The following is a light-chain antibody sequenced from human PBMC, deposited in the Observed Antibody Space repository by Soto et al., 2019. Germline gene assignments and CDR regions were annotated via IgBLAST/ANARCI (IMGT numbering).Light chain of an antibody. CDR1: QTISAN. CDR2: GAS. V-gene: IGKV3-15*01. Sequence: IVMTQSPATLSVAPGERATLSCRASQTISANLAWYQQRPGQAPRLLIYGASTRATGIPARFSGSGSGTEFTLTISSLHSEDFAVYYCQQRSSWPITFGQGTRLEI. J-gene: IGKJ5*01. CDR3: QQRSSWPIT.